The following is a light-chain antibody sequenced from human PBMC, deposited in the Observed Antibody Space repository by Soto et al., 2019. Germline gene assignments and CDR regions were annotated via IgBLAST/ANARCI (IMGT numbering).Light chain of an antibody. V-gene: IGKV3-15*01. CDR2: GAS. CDR3: QQYSTWPLT. Sequence: EVVMTQSPATLSVSPGERATPSCRASQSVSSTLAWYQQKPGQAPRLLIYGASTRATGIPARFSGSGSGTEFTLTISSLQSEDFAVYYCQQYSTWPLTFGGGTKVEIK. CDR1: QSVSST. J-gene: IGKJ4*01.